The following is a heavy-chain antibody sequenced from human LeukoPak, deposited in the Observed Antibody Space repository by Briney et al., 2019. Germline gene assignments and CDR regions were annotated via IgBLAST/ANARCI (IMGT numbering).Heavy chain of an antibody. Sequence: SETLSLTCTVSGGSISSYYWSWIRQPPGKGLEWIGCIYYSGSTNYNPSLKSRVTISVDMSKNQFSLKLSSVTAADTAVYYCARESRRLVRGAFDIWGQGTMVTVSS. CDR1: GGSISSYY. CDR3: ARESRRLVRGAFDI. D-gene: IGHD3-10*01. J-gene: IGHJ3*02. V-gene: IGHV4-59*01. CDR2: IYYSGST.